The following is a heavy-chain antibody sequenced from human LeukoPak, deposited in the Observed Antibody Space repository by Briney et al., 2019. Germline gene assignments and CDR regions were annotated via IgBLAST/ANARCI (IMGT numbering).Heavy chain of an antibody. Sequence: SVKVSCKASGGTFSSYAISWVRQAPGQGLEWMGRIIPILGIANYAQKFQGRVTITADKSTSTAYMELSSLRSEDTAVYYCARDAGCSSTSCYVEFGYWGQGTLVTVSS. CDR2: IIPILGIA. CDR1: GGTFSSYA. V-gene: IGHV1-69*04. D-gene: IGHD2-2*01. CDR3: ARDAGCSSTSCYVEFGY. J-gene: IGHJ4*02.